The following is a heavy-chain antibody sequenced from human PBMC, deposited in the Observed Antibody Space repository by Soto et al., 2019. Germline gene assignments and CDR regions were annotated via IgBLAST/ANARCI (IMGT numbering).Heavy chain of an antibody. D-gene: IGHD6-19*01. CDR2: INPNSGGT. Sequence: ASVKVSCKASGYTFTGYYMHWVRQAPGQGLEWMGWINPNSGGTNYAQKFQGRVTMTRDTSTSTAYMELSRLRSDDTAVYYCARVPPGDPYGYSSGWYYFDYWGQGPLVTVSS. CDR1: GYTFTGYY. V-gene: IGHV1-2*02. CDR3: ARVPPGDPYGYSSGWYYFDY. J-gene: IGHJ4*02.